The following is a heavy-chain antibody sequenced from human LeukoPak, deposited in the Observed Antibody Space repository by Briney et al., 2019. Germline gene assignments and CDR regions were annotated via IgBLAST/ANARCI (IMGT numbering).Heavy chain of an antibody. CDR3: AGFWSGYYFN. Sequence: ASVKVSCKVSGHTLTELSMHWVRQAPGRGLEWMGGFDPEDGETIYAQKFQGRVTMTEDTSTDTAYMELSSLRSEDTAVYYCAGFWSGYYFNWGQGTLVTVSS. CDR2: FDPEDGET. CDR1: GHTLTELS. D-gene: IGHD3-3*01. V-gene: IGHV1-24*01. J-gene: IGHJ4*02.